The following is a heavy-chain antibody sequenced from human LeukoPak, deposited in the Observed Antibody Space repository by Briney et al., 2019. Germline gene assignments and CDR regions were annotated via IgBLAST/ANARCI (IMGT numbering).Heavy chain of an antibody. J-gene: IGHJ4*02. V-gene: IGHV3-73*01. D-gene: IGHD6-19*01. CDR1: GFTFSDSA. CDR3: TREYSSGWPFDF. CDR2: IRSKADTYAT. Sequence: QPGGSLRLSCAASGFTFSDSAIHWVRQATGKGLEWLGRIRSKADTYATTYAASPKGRFTISRDDSRNRAYLQMSSLRTEDTAVYYCTREYSSGWPFDFWGQGTLVTVSS.